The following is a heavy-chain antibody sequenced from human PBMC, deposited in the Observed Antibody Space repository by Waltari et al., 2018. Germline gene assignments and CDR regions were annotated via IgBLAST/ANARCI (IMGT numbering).Heavy chain of an antibody. Sequence: QVQLVQSGGGVVQPGRSLRLSCVASGFKFGDYGVHWVRQGPGKGLEWVAVITDNGREKYYADSVKGRFTISRDNSKNTLYLQMNSLRVEDTAVYYCAKAEWGSSVYFDSWGQGTLVTVSS. D-gene: IGHD6-6*01. CDR2: ITDNGREK. J-gene: IGHJ4*02. V-gene: IGHV3-30*18. CDR1: GFKFGDYG. CDR3: AKAEWGSSVYFDS.